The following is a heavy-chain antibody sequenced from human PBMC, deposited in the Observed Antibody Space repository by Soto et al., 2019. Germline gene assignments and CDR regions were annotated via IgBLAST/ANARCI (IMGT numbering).Heavy chain of an antibody. J-gene: IGHJ4*02. CDR3: ASTGRYYDILTGYYSSGPLDY. V-gene: IGHV3-30-3*01. D-gene: IGHD3-9*01. Sequence: GGSLRLSCAASGFTFGSYAMHWVRQAPGKGLEWVAVISYDGSNKYYADSVKGRFTISRDNSKNTLYLQMNSLRAEDTAVYYCASTGRYYDILTGYYSSGPLDYWGQGTLVTVSS. CDR1: GFTFGSYA. CDR2: ISYDGSNK.